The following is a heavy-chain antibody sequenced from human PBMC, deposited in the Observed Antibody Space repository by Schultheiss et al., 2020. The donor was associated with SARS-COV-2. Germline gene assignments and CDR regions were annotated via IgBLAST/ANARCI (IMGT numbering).Heavy chain of an antibody. CDR1: GYTFTSYY. CDR3: ALTMIGSYYEVGAFDI. CDR2: INPSGGST. D-gene: IGHD1-26*01. J-gene: IGHJ3*02. Sequence: SVKVSCKASGYTFTSYYMHWVRQAPGQGLEWMGIINPSGGSTSYAQKFQGRVTMTRDTSISTAYMELSRLRSDDTAVYYCALTMIGSYYEVGAFDIWGQGTMVTVSS. V-gene: IGHV1-46*01.